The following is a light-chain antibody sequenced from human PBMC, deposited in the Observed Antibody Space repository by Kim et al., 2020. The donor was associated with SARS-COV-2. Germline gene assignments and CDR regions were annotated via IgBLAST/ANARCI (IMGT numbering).Light chain of an antibody. J-gene: IGKJ1*01. CDR3: QQYGSSPWT. V-gene: IGKV3-20*01. CDR1: SSSY. CDR2: GAS. Sequence: SSSYLAWYQQKPGQAPRLLIYGASSRATGIPDRFSGSGSATDFTLTISRLEPEDFAVYYCQQYGSSPWTFGQGTKVEI.